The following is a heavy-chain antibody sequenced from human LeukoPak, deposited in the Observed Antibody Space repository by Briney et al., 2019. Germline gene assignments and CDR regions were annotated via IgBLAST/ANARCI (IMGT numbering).Heavy chain of an antibody. J-gene: IGHJ3*02. CDR3: ARQTYYYDSSGYYPHDAFDI. Sequence: SETLSLTCAVSGYSISSGYYWGWIRQPPGKGLEWIGSIYRSGSTYYNPSLKSRVTISVDTSKNQFSLKLSSVTAADTAVYYCARQTYYYDSSGYYPHDAFDIWGQGTMVTVSS. V-gene: IGHV4-38-2*01. CDR2: IYRSGST. CDR1: GYSISSGYY. D-gene: IGHD3-22*01.